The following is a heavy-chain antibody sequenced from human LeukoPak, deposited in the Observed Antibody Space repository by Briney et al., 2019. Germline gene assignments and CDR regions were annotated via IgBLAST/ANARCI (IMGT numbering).Heavy chain of an antibody. D-gene: IGHD2-2*01. CDR2: ISAYNGNT. CDR3: ARGSGGCSSTSCYPYYYYGMDV. Sequence: ASVKVSCKASGYTFTSYGISWVRQAPGQGREWMGWISAYNGNTNYAQKLQGRVTMTTDTSTSTAYMELRSQRSDDTAVYYCARGSGGCSSTSCYPYYYYGMDVWGQGTTVTVSS. J-gene: IGHJ6*02. CDR1: GYTFTSYG. V-gene: IGHV1-18*01.